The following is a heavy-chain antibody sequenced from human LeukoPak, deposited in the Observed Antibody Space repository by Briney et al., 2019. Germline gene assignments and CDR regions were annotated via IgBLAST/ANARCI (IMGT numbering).Heavy chain of an antibody. CDR2: IIPIFGTA. D-gene: IGHD2-2*01. Sequence: SVKVSCKASGGTFSSCAISWVRQAPGQGLEWMGGIIPIFGTANYAQKFQGRVTITTDESTSTAYMELSSLRSEDTAVYYCASKSGRYCSSTSCPFDYWGQGTLVTVSS. V-gene: IGHV1-69*05. CDR1: GGTFSSCA. CDR3: ASKSGRYCSSTSCPFDY. J-gene: IGHJ4*02.